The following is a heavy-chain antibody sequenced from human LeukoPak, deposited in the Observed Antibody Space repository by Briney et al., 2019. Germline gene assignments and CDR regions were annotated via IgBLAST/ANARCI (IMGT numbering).Heavy chain of an antibody. CDR2: IIPIFGTA. V-gene: IGHV1-69*05. CDR3: ARDHGYGGYAEITYYFDY. Sequence: GASVKVSCKASGGTFSSYAISWVRQAPGQGLEWMGRIIPIFGTANYAQKFQGRVTITTDESTSTACMELSSLRSEDTAVYYCARDHGYGGYAEITYYFDYWGQGTLVTVSS. D-gene: IGHD5-12*01. CDR1: GGTFSSYA. J-gene: IGHJ4*02.